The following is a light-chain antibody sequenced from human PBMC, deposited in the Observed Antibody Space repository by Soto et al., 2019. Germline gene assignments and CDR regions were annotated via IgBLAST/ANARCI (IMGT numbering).Light chain of an antibody. J-gene: IGLJ1*01. CDR3: SSYTSSLYV. Sequence: QSVLTQPSSLSVSPGQSITISFTGTSSDVGGYNYVSWYQQHPGKAPKLMIYEVSNRPSGVSNRFSGSKSGNTASLTISGLQAEDEADYYCSSYTSSLYVFGTGTKVTVL. CDR1: SSDVGGYNY. V-gene: IGLV2-14*01. CDR2: EVS.